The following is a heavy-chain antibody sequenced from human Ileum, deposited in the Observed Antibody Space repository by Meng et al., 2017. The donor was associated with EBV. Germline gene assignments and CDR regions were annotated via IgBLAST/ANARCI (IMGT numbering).Heavy chain of an antibody. CDR3: ASSDYYRSGY. CDR1: GGSIRRRDW. V-gene: IGHV4-4*02. Sequence: QVSRHEWGPGLVRPSETLSLTCAVSGGSIRRRDWWSWVRQPPGKGLEWIGETSHSGSTNYSPSLKSRVTISLDKSKNQLSLKLNSVTAADTAVYYCASSDYYRSGYWGQGTLVTVSS. CDR2: TSHSGST. J-gene: IGHJ4*02. D-gene: IGHD3-22*01.